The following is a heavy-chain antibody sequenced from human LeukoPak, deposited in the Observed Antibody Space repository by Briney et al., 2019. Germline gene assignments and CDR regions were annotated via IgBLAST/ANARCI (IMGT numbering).Heavy chain of an antibody. V-gene: IGHV4-59*01. CDR1: GGSISSYY. CDR3: ARENYYYGMDV. J-gene: IGHJ6*02. Sequence: PSETLSLTCTVSGGSISSYYWSWTRQPPGRGLEWIGYIYYSGSTNYNPPLKSRVTISVDTSKNQFSLKLSSVTAADTAVYYCARENYYYGMDVWGQGTTVTVSS. CDR2: IYYSGST.